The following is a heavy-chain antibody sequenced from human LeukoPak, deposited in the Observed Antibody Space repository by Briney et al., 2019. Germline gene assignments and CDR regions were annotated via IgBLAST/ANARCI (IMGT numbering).Heavy chain of an antibody. D-gene: IGHD1-26*01. CDR2: ISDSGANT. CDR1: GFTFSSYA. J-gene: IGHJ4*02. V-gene: IGHV3-23*01. Sequence: PGGSLRLSCAVSGFTFSSYAMAWVRQAPGKGLEWVSAISDSGANTFYADSVRGRFTVSRDSSKNSLYLQMNSLRVEDTAVYYCAKDSGSFDFWGQGTLVTVSS. CDR3: AKDSGSFDF.